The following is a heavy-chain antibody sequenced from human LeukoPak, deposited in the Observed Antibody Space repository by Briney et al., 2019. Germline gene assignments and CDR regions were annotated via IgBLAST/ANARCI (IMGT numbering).Heavy chain of an antibody. CDR1: GFTFSNYA. CDR2: ISVSGGNT. J-gene: IGHJ4*02. D-gene: IGHD6-13*01. Sequence: GGSLRLSCAASGFTFSNYAMSWVRQAPGKGLEWVSGISVSGGNTYYADSVTGRFTISRDNSKNTLYLLVNSLRAEDTAVYYCAKDGLYSSSWVYYFDYWGQGTLVTVSS. CDR3: AKDGLYSSSWVYYFDY. V-gene: IGHV3-23*01.